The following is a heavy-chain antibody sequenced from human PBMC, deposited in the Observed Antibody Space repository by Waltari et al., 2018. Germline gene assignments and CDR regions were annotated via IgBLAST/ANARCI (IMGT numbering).Heavy chain of an antibody. CDR2: IYTSGST. J-gene: IGHJ4*02. CDR1: GGSISGGSYY. D-gene: IGHD2-15*01. V-gene: IGHV4-61*02. Sequence: QVQLQESGPGLVQPSQTLSLTCTVPGGSISGGSYYWSWIRQPGGKGLEWIGRIYTSGSTNYNPSLKSRVTISVDTSKNQFSLKLSSVTAADTAVYYCARGRGRLEAVVTGAFDYWGQGTLVTVSS. CDR3: ARGRGRLEAVVTGAFDY.